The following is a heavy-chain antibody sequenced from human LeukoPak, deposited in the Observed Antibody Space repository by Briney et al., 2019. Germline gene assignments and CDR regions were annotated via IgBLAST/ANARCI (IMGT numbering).Heavy chain of an antibody. D-gene: IGHD3-22*01. Sequence: SETLSLTCTVSGGSISSSSYYWGWIRQPPGKGLEWIGSIYYSGSTYYNPSLKSRVTISVDTSKNQFSLKLSSVTAADTAVYYCARELDSSGYYNWGQGTLVTVSS. CDR3: ARELDSSGYYN. J-gene: IGHJ4*02. CDR1: GGSISSSSYY. CDR2: IYYSGST. V-gene: IGHV4-39*07.